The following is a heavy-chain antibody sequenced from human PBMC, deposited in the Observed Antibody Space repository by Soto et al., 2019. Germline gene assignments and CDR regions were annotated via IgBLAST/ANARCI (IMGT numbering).Heavy chain of an antibody. CDR2: IYKSGSA. CDR1: GGSISSGGYL. CDR3: ARDRRLRASFSWFDP. J-gene: IGHJ5*02. Sequence: QVQLQESGPGLVKPSQTLSLTCTVTGGSISSGGYLWSWLRQHPGKGLGWLGYIYKSGSAFYNPSLRSRAVISVDTSQNRFSLRLNSVTAADTAVYYCARDRRLRASFSWFDPWGPGTLVTVSS. V-gene: IGHV4-31*03. D-gene: IGHD2-15*01.